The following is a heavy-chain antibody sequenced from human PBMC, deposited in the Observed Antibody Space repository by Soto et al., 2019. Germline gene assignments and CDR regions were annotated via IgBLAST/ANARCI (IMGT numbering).Heavy chain of an antibody. V-gene: IGHV3-21*01. CDR1: GFTFSSYS. CDR3: ARDRATVVTPYYYGMDV. J-gene: IGHJ6*02. D-gene: IGHD4-17*01. CDR2: ISSSSSYI. Sequence: GGSLILSCAASGFTFSSYSMNWVRQAPGKGLEWVSSISSSSSYIYYADSVKGRFTISRDNAKNSLYLQMNSLRAEDTAVYYCARDRATVVTPYYYGMDVWGQGTTVTVSS.